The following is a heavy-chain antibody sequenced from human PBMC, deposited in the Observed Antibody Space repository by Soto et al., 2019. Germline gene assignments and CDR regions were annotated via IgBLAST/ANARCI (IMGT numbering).Heavy chain of an antibody. J-gene: IGHJ5*01. CDR1: GGSFSGHS. D-gene: IGHD3-22*01. Sequence: LALTCAVYGGSFSGHSWTWIRQSPGKGLEWIGDINHSGRVNYSPSLKSRVTISLDTSKNQFSLTLSAVTAADTAMYYCSTRAYDTNGYYRFDPWGQGTLVTVSS. CDR2: INHSGRV. CDR3: STRAYDTNGYYRFDP. V-gene: IGHV4-34*01.